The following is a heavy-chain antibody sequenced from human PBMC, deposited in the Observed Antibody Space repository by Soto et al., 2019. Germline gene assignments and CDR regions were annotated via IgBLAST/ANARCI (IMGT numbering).Heavy chain of an antibody. J-gene: IGHJ5*01. CDR1: GGSFSGHS. D-gene: IGHD3-22*01. Sequence: LALTCAVYGGSFSGHSWTWIRQSPGKGLEWIGDINHSGRVNYSPSLKSRVTISLDTSKNQFSLTLSAVTAADTAMYYCSTRAYDTNGYYRFDPWGQGTLVTVSS. CDR2: INHSGRV. CDR3: STRAYDTNGYYRFDP. V-gene: IGHV4-34*01.